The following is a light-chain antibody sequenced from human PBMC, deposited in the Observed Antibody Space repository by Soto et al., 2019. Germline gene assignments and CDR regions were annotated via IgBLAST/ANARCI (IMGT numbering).Light chain of an antibody. CDR2: GAS. CDR1: QSVGTT. CDR3: QQYSTWLS. Sequence: EIVMTQSPATLPVSPGERVTLSCRASQSVGTTLAWYQQKPGQPPRLLIRGASTRATGIPDRFGGSGSGTEFTLTISSLQSEDFAVYYCQQYSTWLSFGGGTKVEIK. J-gene: IGKJ4*01. V-gene: IGKV3-15*01.